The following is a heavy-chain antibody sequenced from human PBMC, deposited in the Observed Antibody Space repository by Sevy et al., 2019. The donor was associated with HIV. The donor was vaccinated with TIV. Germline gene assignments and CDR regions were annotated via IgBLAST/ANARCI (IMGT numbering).Heavy chain of an antibody. J-gene: IGHJ5*02. Sequence: GGSLRLSCAASGFTFNTYAMHWVRQAPGKGLEWVAVISYDGNNNYYADSVKGRFTISSDNSKNTLYLQMNSLRGEDTAEYYCARDTVLEWSVDLWGQGTLVTVSS. CDR2: ISYDGNNN. D-gene: IGHD3-3*01. CDR3: ARDTVLEWSVDL. V-gene: IGHV3-30-3*01. CDR1: GFTFNTYA.